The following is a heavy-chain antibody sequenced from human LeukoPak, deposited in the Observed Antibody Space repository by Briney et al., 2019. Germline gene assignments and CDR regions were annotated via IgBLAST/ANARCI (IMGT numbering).Heavy chain of an antibody. J-gene: IGHJ4*02. CDR2: IYPGDSDT. CDR1: GYSFTSYW. Sequence: GESLKISCKGSGYSFTSYWIGWVRQMSGKGLEWMGIIYPGDSDTRYSPSFQGQVTISADKSISTAYLQWSSLKASDTAMYYCARLAGTYSSGWYGGFDYWGQGTLVTVSS. V-gene: IGHV5-51*01. CDR3: ARLAGTYSSGWYGGFDY. D-gene: IGHD6-19*01.